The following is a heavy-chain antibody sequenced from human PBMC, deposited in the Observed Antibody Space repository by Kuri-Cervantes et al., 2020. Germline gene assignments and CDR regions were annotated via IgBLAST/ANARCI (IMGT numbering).Heavy chain of an antibody. CDR1: GDSISSSNW. D-gene: IGHD1-14*01. Sequence: SETLSPTCVVSGDSISSSNWWTWVRQPPGKGLEWIGEIFHSGSTNQNPSLKSRVTISVGKSKNQFSLKLSSVTAADPAVYYCARRAAGDRWSDPWGQGALVTVSS. J-gene: IGHJ5*02. V-gene: IGHV4-4*02. CDR2: IFHSGST. CDR3: ARRAAGDRWSDP.